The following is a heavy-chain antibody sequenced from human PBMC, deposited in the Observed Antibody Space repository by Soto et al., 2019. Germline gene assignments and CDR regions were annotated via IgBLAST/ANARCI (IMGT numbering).Heavy chain of an antibody. CDR1: GYTFTSYG. D-gene: IGHD1-20*01. Sequence: QVQLVQSGAEVKKPGASVKVSCKASGYTFTSYGISWVRQAPGQGLEWMGWINAGNGNTKYSQKFQGRVTITRDTSASTAYMELSSLRSEDTAVYYCARIGNWNGLFDYWGQGTLVTVSS. CDR2: INAGNGNT. J-gene: IGHJ4*02. CDR3: ARIGNWNGLFDY. V-gene: IGHV1-18*01.